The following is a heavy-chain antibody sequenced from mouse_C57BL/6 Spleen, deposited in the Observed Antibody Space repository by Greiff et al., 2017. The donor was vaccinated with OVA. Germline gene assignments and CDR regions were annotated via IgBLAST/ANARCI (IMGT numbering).Heavy chain of an antibody. J-gene: IGHJ4*01. D-gene: IGHD2-4*01. CDR2: IYPGDGDT. V-gene: IGHV1-82*01. Sequence: QVHVKQSGPELVKPGASVKISCKASGYAFSSSWMNWVKQRPGKGLEWIGRIYPGDGDTNYNGKFKGKATLTADKSSSTAYMQLSSLTSEDSAVYFCARHDYDEGYYAMDYWGQGTSVTVSS. CDR1: GYAFSSSW. CDR3: ARHDYDEGYYAMDY.